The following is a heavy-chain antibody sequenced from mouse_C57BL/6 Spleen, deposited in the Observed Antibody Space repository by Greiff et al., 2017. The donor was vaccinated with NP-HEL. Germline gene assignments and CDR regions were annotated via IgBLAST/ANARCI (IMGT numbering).Heavy chain of an antibody. CDR1: GYTFTSYW. CDR3: ARTHYYGSSYPYYAMDY. J-gene: IGHJ4*01. CDR2: IDPSDSYT. D-gene: IGHD1-1*01. Sequence: VQLQQPGAELVRPGTSVKLSCKASGYTFTSYWMHWVKQRPGQGLEWIGVIDPSDSYTNYNQKFKGKATLTVDTSSSTAYMQLSSLTSEDSAVYYCARTHYYGSSYPYYAMDYWGQGTSVTVSS. V-gene: IGHV1-59*01.